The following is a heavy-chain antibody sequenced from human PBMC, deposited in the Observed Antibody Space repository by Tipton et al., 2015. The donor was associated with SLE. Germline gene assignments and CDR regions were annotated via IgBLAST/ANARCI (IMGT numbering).Heavy chain of an antibody. J-gene: IGHJ3*02. V-gene: IGHV4-59*12. CDR2: IYYSGST. CDR3: ARGAKGAFDI. CDR1: GGSISSYY. Sequence: TLSLTCTVSGGSISSYYWSWIRQPPGKGLEWIGYIYYSGSTYYNPSLKSRVTISVDTSKNQFSLKLSSVTAADTAVYYCARGAKGAFDIWGQGTMVTVSS.